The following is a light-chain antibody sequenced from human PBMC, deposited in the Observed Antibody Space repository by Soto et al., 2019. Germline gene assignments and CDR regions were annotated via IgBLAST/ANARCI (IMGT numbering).Light chain of an antibody. V-gene: IGKV3-11*01. CDR2: DAS. Sequence: EIVLTQSPATLSLSPGERATLSCRASQSVSSSLAWYQQKPGQAPRLLIYDASNRATGIPARFSGSGSGTDFTLTIRRLEPEDFAVYYCQQRSNWPPWTVGQGTKLEIK. CDR3: QQRSNWPPWT. CDR1: QSVSSS. J-gene: IGKJ1*01.